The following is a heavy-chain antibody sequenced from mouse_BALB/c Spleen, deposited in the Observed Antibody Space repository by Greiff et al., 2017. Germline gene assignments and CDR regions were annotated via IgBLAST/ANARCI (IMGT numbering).Heavy chain of an antibody. J-gene: IGHJ3*01. CDR3: ASYYDGYYEGFAY. Sequence: EVKLVESGPSLVKPSQTLSLTCSVTGDSITSGYWNWIRKFPGNKLEYMGYISYSGSTYYNPSLKSRISITRDTSKNQYYLQLNSVTTEDTATYYCASYYDGYYEGFAYWGQGTLVTVSA. CDR1: GDSITSGY. D-gene: IGHD2-3*01. V-gene: IGHV3-8*02. CDR2: ISYSGST.